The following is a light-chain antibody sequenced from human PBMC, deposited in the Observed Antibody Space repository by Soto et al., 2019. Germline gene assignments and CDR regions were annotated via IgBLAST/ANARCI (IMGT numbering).Light chain of an antibody. CDR1: TNDIGGYNY. CDR3: CSYTISATLV. CDR2: EVR. V-gene: IGLV2-14*01. J-gene: IGLJ3*02. Sequence: QSVLTQPASVSGSPGQSITISCSRTTNDIGGYNYVSWYQHHPGKVPKVIIYEVRNRPSGVSNRFSGSKSGNTASLTISGLQAEDEADYYCCSYTISATLVFGGGTKLTVL.